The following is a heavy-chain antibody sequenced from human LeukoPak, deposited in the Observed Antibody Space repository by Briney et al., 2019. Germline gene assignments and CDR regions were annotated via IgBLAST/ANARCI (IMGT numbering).Heavy chain of an antibody. CDR3: ARGPSSNWSGLDF. V-gene: IGHV3-74*01. Sequence: PGGSLRLSCAASGFSFSGHWMHWARQLPGKGLVWVSRISPTGSTTSYADSVKGRFTASRDNAKNTLYLQVNNLRAEDTAVYYCARGPSSNWSGLDFWGQGTLLTVSS. CDR1: GFSFSGHW. D-gene: IGHD6-13*01. J-gene: IGHJ4*02. CDR2: ISPTGSTT.